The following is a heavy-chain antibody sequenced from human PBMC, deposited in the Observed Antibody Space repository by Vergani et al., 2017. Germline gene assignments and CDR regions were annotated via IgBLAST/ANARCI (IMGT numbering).Heavy chain of an antibody. Sequence: QVQLQESGPGLVKPSQTLSLTCTVSGGSISSGDYYWSWIRQPPGKGLEWIGYIYDSGSTYYNPSLKSRVTISINTSKNQFSLKLSSVTAADTAVYYCARDRXVGATMEWGDWFDLWGQGTLVTVSS. CDR3: ARDRXVGATMEWGDWFDL. D-gene: IGHD1-26*01. CDR1: GGSISSGDYY. V-gene: IGHV4-30-4*08. J-gene: IGHJ5*02. CDR2: IYDSGST.